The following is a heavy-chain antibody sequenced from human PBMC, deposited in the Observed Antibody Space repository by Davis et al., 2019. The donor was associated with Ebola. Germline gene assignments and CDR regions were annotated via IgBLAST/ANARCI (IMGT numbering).Heavy chain of an antibody. V-gene: IGHV3-53*01. Sequence: GGPLRLPCAVLGFTVRSNYMSWVRQAPGKGLEWVSVTYSGGSTYYADSVKDRFTISRDNSKNTRYLQMNSLRAEDTAVYYCASHGVFEYWGQGTLVTVSS. CDR3: ASHGVFEY. J-gene: IGHJ4*02. D-gene: IGHD4-17*01. CDR2: TYSGGST. CDR1: GFTVRSNY.